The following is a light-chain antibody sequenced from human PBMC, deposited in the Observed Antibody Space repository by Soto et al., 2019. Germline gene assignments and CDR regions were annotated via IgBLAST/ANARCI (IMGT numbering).Light chain of an antibody. CDR2: AAS. J-gene: IGKJ3*01. CDR1: QSISNY. Sequence: DLQMTQSPSSLSASVGDSVTITRRASQSISNYLNWYQQKPGKAPKLLVYAASSLQSGVPSRFSGSGSGTDFTLTISSLQPEDFATYYCQQSYSTPFTFGPGTKVDIK. CDR3: QQSYSTPFT. V-gene: IGKV1-39*01.